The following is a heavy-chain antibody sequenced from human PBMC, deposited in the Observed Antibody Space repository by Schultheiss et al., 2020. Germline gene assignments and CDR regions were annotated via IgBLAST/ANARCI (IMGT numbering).Heavy chain of an antibody. V-gene: IGHV3-21*01. CDR1: GFTFSSYS. CDR2: ISSSSSYI. D-gene: IGHD6-6*01. CDR3: ARVEYIRAYYYYGMDV. Sequence: GGSLRLSCAASGFTFSSYSMNWVRQAPGKGLEWVSSISSSSSYIYYADSVKGRFTISRDNAKNSLYLQMNSLRAEDTAVYYCARVEYIRAYYYYGMDVWGQGTTVTVSS. J-gene: IGHJ6*02.